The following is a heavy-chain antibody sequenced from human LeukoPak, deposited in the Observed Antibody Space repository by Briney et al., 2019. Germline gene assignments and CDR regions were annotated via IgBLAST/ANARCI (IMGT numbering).Heavy chain of an antibody. J-gene: IGHJ3*02. CDR1: GYTFTGHY. CDR2: INPNSGGT. V-gene: IGHV1-2*02. CDR3: ARDYYDNSGYGAFYI. Sequence: ASVKVSCKTSGYTFTGHYMHWVRQAPGQGLEWMGWINPNSGGTKYAQNFQGRVTMTRDTSIRTFYMELSRLRSDDTAVYYCARDYYDNSGYGAFYIWGQGTMVTVSS. D-gene: IGHD3-22*01.